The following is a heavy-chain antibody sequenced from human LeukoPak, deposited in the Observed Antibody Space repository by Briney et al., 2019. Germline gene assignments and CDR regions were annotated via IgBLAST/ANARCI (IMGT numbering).Heavy chain of an antibody. CDR3: ATSRYFDWATYYYYMDV. J-gene: IGHJ6*03. CDR1: GFTFSSCG. V-gene: IGHV3-23*01. CDR2: ISGSGGNT. D-gene: IGHD3-9*01. Sequence: GGSLRLSCAASGFTFSSCGMNWVRQAPGKGLEWVSSISGSGGNTYYADSVKGRFTISRDNSKNTLYLQMNSLRAEDTAVYYCATSRYFDWATYYYYMDVWGKGTTVTVSS.